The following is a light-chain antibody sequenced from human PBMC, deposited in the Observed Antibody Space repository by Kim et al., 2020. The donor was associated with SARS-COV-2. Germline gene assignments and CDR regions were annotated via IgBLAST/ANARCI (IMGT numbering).Light chain of an antibody. Sequence: EIVLTQSPGTLSLAPGERATLSCRASQSLRSTYLAWYQQKFGQAPRLLIYGASSRATGIPDRFSGSGSGTDFTLTISRLEPEDFAVYYCQQYGSSLYTFGQGTKLEI. CDR2: GAS. V-gene: IGKV3-20*01. J-gene: IGKJ2*01. CDR3: QQYGSSLYT. CDR1: QSLRSTY.